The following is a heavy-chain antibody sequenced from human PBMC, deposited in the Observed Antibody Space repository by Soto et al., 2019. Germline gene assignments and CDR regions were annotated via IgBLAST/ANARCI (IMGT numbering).Heavy chain of an antibody. Sequence: QVQLQESGPGLVKPSLTLSLTYTVSGGSISSDDYYWTRVRQPPGNGLEWIGFIYYSGKTKYNPSLESRVTISIDTSKNHFSLKLSSVSAADTAVYYCAGDRSNSPDYFDYWGQGTLVTVSS. D-gene: IGHD6-6*01. J-gene: IGHJ4*02. CDR2: IYYSGKT. V-gene: IGHV4-30-4*01. CDR3: AGDRSNSPDYFDY. CDR1: GGSISSDDYY.